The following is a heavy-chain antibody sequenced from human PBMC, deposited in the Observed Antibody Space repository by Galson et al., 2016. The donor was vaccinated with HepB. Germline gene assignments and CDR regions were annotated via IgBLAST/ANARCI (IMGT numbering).Heavy chain of an antibody. V-gene: IGHV4-59*01. D-gene: IGHD3-16*02. CDR2: IYYSGST. CDR1: GGSISHFY. Sequence: SETLSLTCTVSGGSISHFYWSWIRQPPGKGLEWIGYIYYSGSTNYNPSLKSRVPISVDTTKNQFSLKLNSVSAADTAVYFCARGSASLVDYWGQGTLVTVSS. CDR3: ARGSASLVDY. J-gene: IGHJ4*02.